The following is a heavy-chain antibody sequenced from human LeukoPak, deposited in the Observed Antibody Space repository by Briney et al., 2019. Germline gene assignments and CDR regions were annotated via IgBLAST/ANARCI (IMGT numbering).Heavy chain of an antibody. J-gene: IGHJ4*02. Sequence: GSLRISCAASGFTFSSYEMNWVRQAPGKGLEWVSYLSRSGSTIYYADSVKGRFTISRDNAKNSLDLQMNSLRAEDTAVYYCARVDEWLATDNWGQGTLVTVSS. CDR3: ARVDEWLATDN. CDR2: LSRSGSTI. V-gene: IGHV3-48*03. D-gene: IGHD6-19*01. CDR1: GFTFSSYE.